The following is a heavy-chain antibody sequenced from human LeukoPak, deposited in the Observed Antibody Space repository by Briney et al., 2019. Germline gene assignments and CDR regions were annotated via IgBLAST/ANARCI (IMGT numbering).Heavy chain of an antibody. D-gene: IGHD4-17*01. Sequence: ASVKVSCKASGYTFTSYGISWLRQAPGQGLEWMGWISAYSGNTNYPQKFQGRVTMTTDTSTTTAYMELRSLRPDDTAVYYCARVFPPTTVTTWLVDVWGQGTTVTVSS. J-gene: IGHJ6*02. CDR1: GYTFTSYG. CDR3: ARVFPPTTVTTWLVDV. CDR2: ISAYSGNT. V-gene: IGHV1-18*01.